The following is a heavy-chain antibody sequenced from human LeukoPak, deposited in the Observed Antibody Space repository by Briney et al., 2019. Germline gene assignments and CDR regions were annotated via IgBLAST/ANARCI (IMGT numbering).Heavy chain of an antibody. Sequence: SETLSLTCAVYGGSLSGYSWSWVRQPPGKGLERIGEINHSGSTDYNPSLKSRVTISEDTSKNQFSLKVNSVTAADTAVYYCARLRVAGDFDYWGQGTLVTVSS. CDR3: ARLRVAGDFDY. CDR2: INHSGST. D-gene: IGHD3-10*01. CDR1: GGSLSGYS. J-gene: IGHJ4*02. V-gene: IGHV4-34*01.